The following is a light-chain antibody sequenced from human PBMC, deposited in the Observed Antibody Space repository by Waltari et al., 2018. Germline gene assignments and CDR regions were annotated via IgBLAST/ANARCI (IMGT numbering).Light chain of an antibody. CDR1: SSYIGDYHY. J-gene: IGLJ2*01. CDR3: ASYTSGSTHVA. Sequence: QSALTPPASVSGSPGKSITISCTGTSSYIGDYHYVLWYQQFPGKAPKLIIYDVSKRPSGVSNRFSGSKSGDSASLTISGLQVDDEAHYHCASYTSGSTHVAFGGGTQVTVL. V-gene: IGLV2-14*01. CDR2: DVS.